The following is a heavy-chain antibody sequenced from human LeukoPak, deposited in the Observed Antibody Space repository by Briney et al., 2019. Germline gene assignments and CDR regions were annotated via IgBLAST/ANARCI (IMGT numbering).Heavy chain of an antibody. CDR3: ARGAGFYDYVWGSYRYRYFDY. J-gene: IGHJ4*02. V-gene: IGHV4-39*07. CDR1: GGSISSSSYY. Sequence: SETLSLTCAVSGGSISSSSYYWGWIRQPPGKGLEYIGEINHSGITNYNPSLMSRVTISVDTSKNQFSLKLSSVTAADTAVYYCARGAGFYDYVWGSYRYRYFDYWGQGTLVTVSS. CDR2: INHSGIT. D-gene: IGHD3-16*02.